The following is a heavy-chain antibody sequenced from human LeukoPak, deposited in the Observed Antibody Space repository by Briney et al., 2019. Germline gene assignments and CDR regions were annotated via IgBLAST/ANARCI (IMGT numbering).Heavy chain of an antibody. J-gene: IGHJ4*02. CDR2: VYFTGTA. CDR3: ARWFGRLDY. Sequence: PSETLSLTCTVSGDSIGSNYWSWIRQPPGKGLEWIGYVYFTGTAKYNPSLESRVTLSIDISKNQFFLTLSSVTAADTAVYYCARWFGRLDYWGQGILVTVSS. CDR1: GDSIGSNY. D-gene: IGHD3-10*01. V-gene: IGHV4-59*01.